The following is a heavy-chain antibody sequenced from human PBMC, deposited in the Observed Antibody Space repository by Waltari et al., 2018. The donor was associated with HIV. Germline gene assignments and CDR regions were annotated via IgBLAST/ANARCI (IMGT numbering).Heavy chain of an antibody. V-gene: IGHV3-30*04. CDR2: ISYDGSNK. J-gene: IGHJ4*02. CDR3: AREDGYNPYFDY. D-gene: IGHD5-12*01. Sequence: QVQLVESGGGVVQPGRSLRLSCASSGFTFSSYAMHWVRQAPGKGLEGVSVISYDGSNKYYADSVKGRFTISRDNSKNTLYLQMNSLRAEDTAVYYCAREDGYNPYFDYWGQGTLVTVSS. CDR1: GFTFSSYA.